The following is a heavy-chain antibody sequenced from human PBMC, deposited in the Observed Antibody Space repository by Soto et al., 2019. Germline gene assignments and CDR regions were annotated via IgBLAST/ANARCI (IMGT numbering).Heavy chain of an antibody. CDR2: IFPSDSDT. Sequence: GESLKISCRTSGYRFTSYWIAWVRQMPGKGLEWMGIIFPSDSDTRYSPSFQGQVTISADRSTSTVFLQWASLKASDTAVYFCARKDKGGYFNWFDPWGQGTLVTVSS. CDR1: GYRFTSYW. D-gene: IGHD2-21*02. V-gene: IGHV5-51*01. J-gene: IGHJ5*02. CDR3: ARKDKGGYFNWFDP.